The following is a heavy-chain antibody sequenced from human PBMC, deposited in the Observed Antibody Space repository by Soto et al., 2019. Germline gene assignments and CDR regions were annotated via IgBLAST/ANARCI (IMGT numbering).Heavy chain of an antibody. CDR3: ARGGWSLDY. Sequence: QVQLQESGPGLVKPWETLSLTCSVSGGSIIRHYWSWIRQPPGKGLEWIGYIHYTGSTDYNPSLRSRLTISVDTSKNQFSLKLSSVTAADTAVYYCARGGWSLDYWGQGTLVTVSS. J-gene: IGHJ4*02. V-gene: IGHV4-59*11. CDR1: GGSIIRHY. CDR2: IHYTGST. D-gene: IGHD2-15*01.